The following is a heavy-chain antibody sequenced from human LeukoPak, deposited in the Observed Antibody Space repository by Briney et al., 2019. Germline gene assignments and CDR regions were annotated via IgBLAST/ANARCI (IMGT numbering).Heavy chain of an antibody. CDR2: ISGSGGST. Sequence: PGGSLRLSCAASGFTFSSYEMNWVRQAPGKGLEWVSAISGSGGSTYYADSVKGRFTISRDNSKNTLYLQMNSLRAEDTAVYYCASYMTAVTTQGWFDPWGQGTLVTVSS. CDR1: GFTFSSYE. D-gene: IGHD4-17*01. CDR3: ASYMTAVTTQGWFDP. J-gene: IGHJ5*02. V-gene: IGHV3-23*01.